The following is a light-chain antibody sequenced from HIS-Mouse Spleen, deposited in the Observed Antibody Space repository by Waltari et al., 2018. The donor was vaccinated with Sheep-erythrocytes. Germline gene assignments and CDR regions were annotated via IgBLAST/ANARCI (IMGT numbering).Light chain of an antibody. CDR1: ALPKKY. CDR2: EDS. CDR3: YSTDSSGNHRV. V-gene: IGLV3-10*01. Sequence: SYELTQPPSVSVSPGQTARITCSGDALPKKYAYWYQQKSGQAPVLVIYEDSKRPSGIHESFSGSSSGTMANLTISGAQVEDEADYYCYSTDSSGNHRVFGGGTKLTVL. J-gene: IGLJ3*02.